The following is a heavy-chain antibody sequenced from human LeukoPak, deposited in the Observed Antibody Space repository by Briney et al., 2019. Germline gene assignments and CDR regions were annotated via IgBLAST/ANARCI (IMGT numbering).Heavy chain of an antibody. J-gene: IGHJ4*02. CDR1: GFTFSSYS. CDR3: ARDGTAAEDY. CDR2: ISSSSSYI. Sequence: GGSLRLSCAASGFTFSSYSMNWVRQAPGKGLEWVSSISSSSSYIYYADSAKGRFTISRDNAKNSLYLQMNSLRAEDTAVYYCARDGTAAEDYWGQGTLVTVSS. V-gene: IGHV3-21*01. D-gene: IGHD6-13*01.